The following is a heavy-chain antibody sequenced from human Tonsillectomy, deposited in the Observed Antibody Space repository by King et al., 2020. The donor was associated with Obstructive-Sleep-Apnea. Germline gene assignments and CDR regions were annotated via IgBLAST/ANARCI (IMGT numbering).Heavy chain of an antibody. CDR3: VKTGATAMVTGSFDY. J-gene: IGHJ4*02. D-gene: IGHD5-18*01. CDR1: GFTFSSYA. V-gene: IGHV3-64D*06. Sequence: VQLVESGGGLVQPGGSLRLSCSASGFTFSSYAMHWVRQAPGKGLEYVSAISSNGGSTYYADSVKGRFTISRDNSKNTLYLQMSSLRAEDTAVYYCVKTGATAMVTGSFDYWGQGTLVTVSS. CDR2: ISSNGGST.